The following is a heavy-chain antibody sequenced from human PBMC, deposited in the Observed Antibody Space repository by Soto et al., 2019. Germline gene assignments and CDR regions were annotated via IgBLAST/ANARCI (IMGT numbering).Heavy chain of an antibody. CDR3: ARYYSSSSRYFDY. V-gene: IGHV3-53*01. Sequence: PGGSLRLSCAASGFTVSSNYMSWVRQAPGKGLEWVSILHSGGETYYGDSVKGRVTISRDIFKNTVYLQMNSLRADDTAMYYCARYYSSSSRYFDYWGQGTLVTVSS. J-gene: IGHJ4*02. CDR2: LHSGGET. CDR1: GFTVSSNY. D-gene: IGHD6-6*01.